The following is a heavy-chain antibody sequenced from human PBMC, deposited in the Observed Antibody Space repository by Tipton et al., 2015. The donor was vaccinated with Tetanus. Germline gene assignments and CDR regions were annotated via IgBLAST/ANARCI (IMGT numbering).Heavy chain of an antibody. V-gene: IGHV3-74*01. CDR2: INRDGSGT. D-gene: IGHD6-19*01. CDR3: TREALQVPGTKDFGY. CDR1: GFTFSSYW. Sequence: CAASGFTFSSYWMHWVRQAPGKGLVWVSRINRDGSGTTYADSVKGRFTISRDNVKNTLYLQMNSLRVEGTAVYYCTREALQVPGTKDFGYWGQGTLVTVSS. J-gene: IGHJ4*02.